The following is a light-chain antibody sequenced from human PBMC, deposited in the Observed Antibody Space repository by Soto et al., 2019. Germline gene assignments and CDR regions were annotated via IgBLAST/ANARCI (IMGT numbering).Light chain of an antibody. V-gene: IGKV3-11*01. Sequence: EIVLTQSPATLTLSPGERATLSCRASQSVSSYLAWYQQKPGQAPRLLIYDASNRATGIPARFSGSGSGTDFTLTISSLEPEDFAVYYWQQRSIWPPYTFGQGTKLEIK. CDR1: QSVSSY. CDR2: DAS. CDR3: QQRSIWPPYT. J-gene: IGKJ2*01.